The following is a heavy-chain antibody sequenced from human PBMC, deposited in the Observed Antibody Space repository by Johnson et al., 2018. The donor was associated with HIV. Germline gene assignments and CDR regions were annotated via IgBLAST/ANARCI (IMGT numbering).Heavy chain of an antibody. CDR3: ARDPHPYTGTGTTRGAFDI. CDR1: GFTFSSYW. J-gene: IGHJ3*02. CDR2: INSYGSST. D-gene: IGHD1-1*01. Sequence: VQLVESGGGLVQPGGSLRLSCAVSGFTFSSYWLHWGRQAPGKGLVWVSRINSYGSSTSYADSVQGRLTISRDNAKNTLYLQMNSLRAEDTAVYYCARDPHPYTGTGTTRGAFDIWGQGTMVTVSS. V-gene: IGHV3-74*01.